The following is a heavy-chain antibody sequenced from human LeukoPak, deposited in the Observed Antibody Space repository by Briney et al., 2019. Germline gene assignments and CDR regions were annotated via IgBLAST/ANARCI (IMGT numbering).Heavy chain of an antibody. CDR2: SYFSGTT. J-gene: IGHJ4*02. V-gene: IGHV4-31*03. D-gene: IGHD5-24*01. Sequence: PSQTLSLTCTVSGASIISGSNYWTWIRQHPGKGLEWIGYSYFSGTTYYNPSLKSRITISLDTSNNQFFLKLTSVTAADTAMYYCARSGDGYNFDYWGQGALVTVSS. CDR3: ARSGDGYNFDY. CDR1: GASIISGSNY.